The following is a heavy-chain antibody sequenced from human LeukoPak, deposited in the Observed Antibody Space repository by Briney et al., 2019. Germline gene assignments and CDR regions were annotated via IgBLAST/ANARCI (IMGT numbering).Heavy chain of an antibody. D-gene: IGHD3-22*01. Sequence: PGGSLRLSCSASGFTFNSYVMHWVRQAPGKGLEYVSAISSNGGSTYYADSVKGRFTISRDNSKNTLYLQMSSLRGEDTAVYYCAKLPLGYYYDSSGYYEPMYYFDYWGQGTLVTVSS. J-gene: IGHJ4*02. V-gene: IGHV3-64D*09. CDR1: GFTFNSYV. CDR3: AKLPLGYYYDSSGYYEPMYYFDY. CDR2: ISSNGGST.